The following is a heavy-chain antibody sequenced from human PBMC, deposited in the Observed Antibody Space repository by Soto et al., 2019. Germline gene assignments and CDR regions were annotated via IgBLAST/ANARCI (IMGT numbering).Heavy chain of an antibody. V-gene: IGHV1-8*02. Sequence: ASVKVHCRASGYTFSNYDTSWVRQATGQGLEWMGWMNPGSGKTGYANKFQGRVTMTRDASTSTAHLELSSLTSEDTAVYYCARMASSGTLNWFDPWGQGTLVTVSS. CDR1: GYTFSNYD. J-gene: IGHJ5*02. CDR3: ARMASSGTLNWFDP. CDR2: MNPGSGKT.